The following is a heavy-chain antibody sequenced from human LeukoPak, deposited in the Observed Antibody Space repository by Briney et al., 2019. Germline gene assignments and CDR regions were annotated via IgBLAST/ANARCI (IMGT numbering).Heavy chain of an antibody. CDR3: ARLDSSSWYVGY. V-gene: IGHV4-39*01. CDR1: GGSISSSSYY. Sequence: PSETLSLTCTVSGGSISSSSYYWGWIRQPPGKGLEWIGSIYYSGSTYYNPSLKSRVTISVDTSKNQFSLKLSSVTAADTAVYYCARLDSSSWYVGYWGQGTLVTVSS. J-gene: IGHJ4*02. CDR2: IYYSGST. D-gene: IGHD6-13*01.